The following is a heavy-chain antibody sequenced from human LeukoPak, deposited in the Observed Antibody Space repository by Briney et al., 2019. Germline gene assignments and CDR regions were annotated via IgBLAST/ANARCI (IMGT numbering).Heavy chain of an antibody. CDR3: ARDWAHFGY. Sequence: GGSLRLSCAASGFTFSDYWMSWVRQAPGKGLEWVANMNQDGSEKYYVDSVKGRFTISRDNAKNSLSLQMNSLRAEDTAVYYCARDWAHFGYWGQGTLVTASS. V-gene: IGHV3-7*01. CDR1: GFTFSDYW. CDR2: MNQDGSEK. J-gene: IGHJ4*02. D-gene: IGHD3-10*01.